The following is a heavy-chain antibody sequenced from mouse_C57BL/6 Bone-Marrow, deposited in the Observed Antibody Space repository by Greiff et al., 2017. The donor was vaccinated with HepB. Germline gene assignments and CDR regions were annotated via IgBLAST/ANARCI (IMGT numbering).Heavy chain of an antibody. CDR3: ALGLLPAWLAY. CDR2: INPNNGGT. D-gene: IGHD1-1*01. Sequence: EVQLQQSGPELVKPGASVKISCKASGYTFTDYYMNWVKQSHGKSLEWIGDINPNNGGTSYNQKFKGKATLTVDKSSSTAYMEFRSLTSEDSAVYYCALGLLPAWLAYWGQGTLVTVSA. J-gene: IGHJ3*01. CDR1: GYTFTDYY. V-gene: IGHV1-26*01.